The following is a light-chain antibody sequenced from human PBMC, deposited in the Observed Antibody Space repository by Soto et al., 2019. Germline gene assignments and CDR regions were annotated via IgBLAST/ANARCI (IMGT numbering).Light chain of an antibody. J-gene: IGKJ4*01. Sequence: EIVLTQSPGTLSLSPGARVTLSCRASQSVTSNFLGWYQQKPGQAPRLLIYGASTRATGIPDRFSGSGSGTDFALTVSRLEAEDFAIYYCQQYGSSPLSFGGGTKVEI. CDR2: GAS. CDR3: QQYGSSPLS. CDR1: QSVTSNF. V-gene: IGKV3-20*01.